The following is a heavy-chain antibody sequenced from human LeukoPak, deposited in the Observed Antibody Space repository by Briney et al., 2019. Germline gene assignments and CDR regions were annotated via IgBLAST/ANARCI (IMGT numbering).Heavy chain of an antibody. CDR3: ARYCSSTSCYMGDDAFDI. D-gene: IGHD2-2*02. CDR1: GYTFTSYD. V-gene: IGHV1-8*03. CDR2: MNPNSGNT. J-gene: IGHJ3*02. Sequence: GASVKVSCKASGYTFTSYDINWVRQATGQGLEWMGWMNPNSGNTGYAQKFQGRVTSTRNTSISTAYMELSSLRSEDTAVYYCARYCSSTSCYMGDDAFDIWGQGTMVTVSS.